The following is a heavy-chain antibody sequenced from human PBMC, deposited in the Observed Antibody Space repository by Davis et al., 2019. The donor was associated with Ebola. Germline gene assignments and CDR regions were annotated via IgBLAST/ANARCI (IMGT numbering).Heavy chain of an antibody. V-gene: IGHV5-51*01. CDR2: IYPGDSDT. CDR3: ARHERYISSSENWFDP. CDR1: GYSFTSYW. J-gene: IGHJ5*02. D-gene: IGHD6-13*01. Sequence: GGSLRLSCKGSGYSFTSYWIGWVRQMPGKGLEWMGIIYPGDSDTRYSPSFQGQVTISADKSISTAYLQWSSLKASDTAMYYCARHERYISSSENWFDPWGQGTLVTVSS.